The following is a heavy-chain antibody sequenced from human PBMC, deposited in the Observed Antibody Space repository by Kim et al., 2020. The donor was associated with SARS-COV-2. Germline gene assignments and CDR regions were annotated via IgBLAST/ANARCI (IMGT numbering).Heavy chain of an antibody. V-gene: IGHV4-59*08. Sequence: SETLSLTCTVSGGSISSHYCNWIRQPPGKGLEWIGYIYYSGSPNYNPSLKSRVTISVDTSKNQFSLKLTPGTAADTAVYYCAKLGYCRSATCRGFDPWGQGTLVTVSS. CDR3: AKLGYCRSATCRGFDP. D-gene: IGHD2-2*03. CDR1: GGSISSHY. J-gene: IGHJ5*02. CDR2: IYYSGSP.